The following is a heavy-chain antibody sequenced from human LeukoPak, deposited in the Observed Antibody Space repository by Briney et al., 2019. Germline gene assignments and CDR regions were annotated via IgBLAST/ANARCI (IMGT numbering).Heavy chain of an antibody. D-gene: IGHD2-21*01. Sequence: GESLKISCKGSGYSFTSYWIGWVRQMPGKGLEWMGIIYPGDFDTRYSPSFQGQVTISADKSIGTAYLQLSSLKASDSAMYCCARRHLSGGDPYYFDYWGQGTLVTVSS. J-gene: IGHJ4*02. CDR1: GYSFTSYW. CDR2: IYPGDFDT. CDR3: ARRHLSGGDPYYFDY. V-gene: IGHV5-51*01.